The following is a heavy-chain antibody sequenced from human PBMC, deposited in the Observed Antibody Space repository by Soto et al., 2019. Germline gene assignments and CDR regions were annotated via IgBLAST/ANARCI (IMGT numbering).Heavy chain of an antibody. Sequence: PGGSMRLSCGASGFTFSNYAMTWVRQAPGKGLEWVSGLNGSGGSTSSADSVKGRFAISRDNSKNTLYLQMNNLRDGDTAVYYWARRFSAGKGSPPDFWGQGTLVTVSS. J-gene: IGHJ4*02. V-gene: IGHV3-23*01. CDR3: ARRFSAGKGSPPDF. D-gene: IGHD3-10*01. CDR1: GFTFSNYA. CDR2: LNGSGGST.